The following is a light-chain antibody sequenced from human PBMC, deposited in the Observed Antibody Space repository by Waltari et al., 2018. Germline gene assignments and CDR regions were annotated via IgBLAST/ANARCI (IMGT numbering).Light chain of an antibody. V-gene: IGLV1-47*01. CDR3: AAWDDSLSGWV. CDR1: PFNIPRTF. CDR2: RDF. J-gene: IGLJ3*02. Sequence: QPVLTQPPSASGTPGQRVPISCSGGPFNIPRTFFSWYRQFPGTAPKLLIYRDFQRPSGVPDRFSGSKSGTSASLAIGGLRSEDEADYYCAAWDDSLSGWVFGGGTKLTVL.